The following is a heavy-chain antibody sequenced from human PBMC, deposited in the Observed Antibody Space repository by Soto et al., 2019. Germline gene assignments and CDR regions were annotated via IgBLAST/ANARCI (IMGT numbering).Heavy chain of an antibody. CDR2: IHYGGGT. CDR3: ASLYYYDSSGLDY. D-gene: IGHD3-22*01. V-gene: IGHV4-61*01. CDR1: GGSVSSGSYY. Sequence: TSETLSLTCTVSGGSVSSGSYYWNWIRQPPGKGLEWIGNIHYGGGTNYNPSLKSRVTISVDTSKNQFSLKLSSVTAADTAVYYCASLYYYDSSGLDYWGQGTLVTVS. J-gene: IGHJ4*02.